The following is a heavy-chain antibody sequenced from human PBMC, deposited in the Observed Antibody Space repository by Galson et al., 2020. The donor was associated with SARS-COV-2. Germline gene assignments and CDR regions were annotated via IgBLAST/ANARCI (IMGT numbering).Heavy chain of an antibody. CDR1: GFTFSSYN. Sequence: GESLKISCAASGFTFSSYNMNWVRQAPGKGLEWVSFITSSSTTYYADSVKGRFTISRDNAKNSLYLQMSGLRDDDTVLYYCSRGLSSSWPFSDFWGQGALVTVSS. J-gene: IGHJ4*02. D-gene: IGHD6-13*01. CDR2: ITSSSTT. V-gene: IGHV3-48*02. CDR3: SRGLSSSWPFSDF.